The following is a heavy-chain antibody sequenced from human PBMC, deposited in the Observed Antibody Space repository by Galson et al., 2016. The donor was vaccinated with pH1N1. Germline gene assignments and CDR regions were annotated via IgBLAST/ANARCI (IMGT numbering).Heavy chain of an antibody. CDR3: ARRGSSTSHYYYGMDV. V-gene: IGHV1-2*02. D-gene: IGHD2-2*01. CDR2: INPNSGGT. Sequence: SVKVSCKASGYTFTGYYMHWVRQAPGQGLERMGWINPNSGGTKYAQKCRGRVTMTRDTPISTAYMELSRLRSDDTAVYYCARRGSSTSHYYYGMDVWGQGTTVTVSS. J-gene: IGHJ6*02. CDR1: GYTFTGYY.